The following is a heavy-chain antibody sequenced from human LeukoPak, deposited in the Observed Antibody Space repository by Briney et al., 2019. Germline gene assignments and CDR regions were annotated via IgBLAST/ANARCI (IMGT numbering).Heavy chain of an antibody. J-gene: IGHJ4*02. D-gene: IGHD2-15*01. CDR1: GFTFSSYG. CDR3: AKALVAATRSPLDY. CDR2: ISGSGGST. Sequence: GGSLRLSCAASGFTFSSYGMSWVRQAPGKGLEWVSAISGSGGSTYYADSVKGRFTISRDNSKNTLYLQMNSLRAEDTAVYYCAKALVAATRSPLDYWGQGTLVTVSS. V-gene: IGHV3-23*01.